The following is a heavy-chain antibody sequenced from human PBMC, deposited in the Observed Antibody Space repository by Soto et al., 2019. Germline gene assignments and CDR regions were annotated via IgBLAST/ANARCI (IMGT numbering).Heavy chain of an antibody. CDR3: ARRRGGCSNGICYLWFEP. CDR1: GYPFTDYY. D-gene: IGHD2-8*01. J-gene: IGHJ5*02. Sequence: ASVKVSCKASGYPFTDYYIHWVRQAPGQGLEWMGWINPKSGGTKYAQKFQGWVTMTRDTSISGAYMELSGLKSDDTAVYYCARRRGGCSNGICYLWFEPWGQGTPVTVS. CDR2: INPKSGGT. V-gene: IGHV1-2*04.